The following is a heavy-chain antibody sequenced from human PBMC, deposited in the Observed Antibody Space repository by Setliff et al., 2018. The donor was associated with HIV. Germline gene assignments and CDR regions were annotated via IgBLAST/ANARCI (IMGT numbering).Heavy chain of an antibody. Sequence: SETLSLTCTVSGGSISSTNYFWGWIRQPPGKGLEWLGYVVYGGVSNYNPSLKSRVSISLDTSKNLFSLSLTSVTAADTAVYYCARGLVNLSRYYYYMDVWGKGTTVTVSS. D-gene: IGHD3-10*01. CDR1: GGSISSTNYF. V-gene: IGHV4-61*05. J-gene: IGHJ6*03. CDR3: ARGLVNLSRYYYYMDV. CDR2: VVYGGVS.